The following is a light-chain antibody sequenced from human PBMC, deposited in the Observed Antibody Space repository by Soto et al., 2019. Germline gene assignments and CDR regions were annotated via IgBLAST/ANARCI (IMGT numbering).Light chain of an antibody. Sequence: EIVLTQSPGALSFSPGERSTLSFCSSESVGDYLAWYQQKPGQAPRLLIYGATKRTSGTPDRFSGTGSETAFTLAISRLEPGDFAVYYCQQYVTSPAITFGQGTRLEIK. V-gene: IGKV3-20*01. CDR3: QQYVTSPAIT. CDR1: ESVGDY. CDR2: GAT. J-gene: IGKJ5*01.